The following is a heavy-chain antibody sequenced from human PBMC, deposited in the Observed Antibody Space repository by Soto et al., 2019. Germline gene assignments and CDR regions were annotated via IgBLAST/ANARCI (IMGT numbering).Heavy chain of an antibody. J-gene: IGHJ6*02. CDR3: AREMGSRFGIYYGIDV. D-gene: IGHD3-16*01. V-gene: IGHV3-33*01. CDR1: GFTFSSHG. Sequence: QTGGSLRLSCAASGFTFSSHGMHWVRQAPGKGLEWVAVMWYDGNKINYADSVKGRFTISRDNSRNTLYLQMDSLRADDTAVYYCAREMGSRFGIYYGIDVWGQGTTVTVSS. CDR2: MWYDGNKI.